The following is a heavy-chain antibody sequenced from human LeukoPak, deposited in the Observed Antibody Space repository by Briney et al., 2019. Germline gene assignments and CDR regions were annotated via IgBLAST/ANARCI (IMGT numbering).Heavy chain of an antibody. CDR2: INYRGST. Sequence: SETLSLTCTVSGGSISSYYWSWIRQPPGKGLEWIGYINYRGSTNHNPSLKSRVTISVDTSKNQFSLKVSSVTAADTAVYYCARDTILSGSPLDYWGLGTLVTVSS. J-gene: IGHJ4*02. D-gene: IGHD3-10*01. CDR3: ARDTILSGSPLDY. V-gene: IGHV4-59*01. CDR1: GGSISSYY.